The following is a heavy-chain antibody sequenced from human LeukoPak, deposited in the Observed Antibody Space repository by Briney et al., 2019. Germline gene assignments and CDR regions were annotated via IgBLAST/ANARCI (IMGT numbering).Heavy chain of an antibody. CDR2: IRYDGSNK. CDR1: GFTFSSYG. CDR3: AREDYDSSGYYLFDY. J-gene: IGHJ4*02. D-gene: IGHD3-22*01. V-gene: IGHV3-30*02. Sequence: GGSLRLSCAASGFTFSSYGMHWVRQAPGKGLEWVAFIRYDGSNKYYADSVKGRFTISRDNSKNTLYLQMNSLRAEDTAVYYCAREDYDSSGYYLFDYWGRGTLVTVSS.